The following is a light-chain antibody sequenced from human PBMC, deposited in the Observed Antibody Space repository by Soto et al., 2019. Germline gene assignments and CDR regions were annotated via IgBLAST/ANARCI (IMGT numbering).Light chain of an antibody. CDR1: QSISSW. V-gene: IGKV1-5*03. Sequence: DIQMTQSPSTLSASIGDRVTITCRASQSISSWLAWYQQKPGKAPKLLIYTASNLESGVPSRFSGSGSGTEFTLTISSLQPDDFATYYCQQYSSYCTFGQGTKVEIK. J-gene: IGKJ1*01. CDR3: QQYSSYCT. CDR2: TAS.